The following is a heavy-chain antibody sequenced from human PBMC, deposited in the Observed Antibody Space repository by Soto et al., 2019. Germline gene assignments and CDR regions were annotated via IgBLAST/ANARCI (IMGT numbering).Heavy chain of an antibody. CDR3: ARDTAAGLYHWFDP. J-gene: IGHJ5*02. CDR2: IYYSGST. CDR1: GGSISSGGYY. V-gene: IGHV4-31*11. D-gene: IGHD6-13*01. Sequence: TLSVTCAVSGGSISSGGYYWSWIRQHPGKGLEWIGYIYYSGSTYYNPSLKSRVTISVDTSKNQFSLKLSSVTAADTAVYYCARDTAAGLYHWFDPWGQGTLVTV.